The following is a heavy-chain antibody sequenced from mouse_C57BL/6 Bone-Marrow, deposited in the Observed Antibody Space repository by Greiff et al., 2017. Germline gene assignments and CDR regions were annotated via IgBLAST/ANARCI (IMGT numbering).Heavy chain of an antibody. V-gene: IGHV5-17*01. CDR3: ARDYGFYYYAMDY. D-gene: IGHD1-2*01. CDR1: GFTFSDYG. Sequence: EVMLVESGGGLVKPGGSLKLSCAASGFTFSDYGMHWVRQAPEKGLEWVAYISSGSSTIYYADTVKGRFTISRDNAKNTLFLQMTSLRSEDTAMYYCARDYGFYYYAMDYWGQGTSVTVSS. CDR2: ISSGSSTI. J-gene: IGHJ4*01.